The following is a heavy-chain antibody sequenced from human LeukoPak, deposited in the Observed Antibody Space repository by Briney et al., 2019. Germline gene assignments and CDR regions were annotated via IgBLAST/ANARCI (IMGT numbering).Heavy chain of an antibody. CDR3: ARASTYYYDSSGHLPTHRFDY. CDR2: IYYSGAT. CDR1: GGSVSSGNYY. V-gene: IGHV4-61*01. D-gene: IGHD3-22*01. J-gene: IGHJ4*02. Sequence: PSETLSLTCTVSGGSVSSGNYYWSWIRQPPGKGLEWIGHIYYSGATNYNPSLKSRVTISIDTSRHRFSLKLSSVTAADTAVYFCARASTYYYDSSGHLPTHRFDYWGQGTLVTVSS.